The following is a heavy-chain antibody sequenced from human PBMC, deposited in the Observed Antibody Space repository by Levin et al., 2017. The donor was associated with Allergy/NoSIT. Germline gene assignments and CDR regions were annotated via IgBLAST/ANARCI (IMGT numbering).Heavy chain of an antibody. J-gene: IGHJ4*02. CDR2: ISYDGSNK. Sequence: GGSLRLSCAASGFTFSSYGMHWVRQAPGKGLEWVAVISYDGSNKYYADSVKGRFTISRDNSKNTLYLQMNSLRAEDTAVYYCAKEEGIAARHFDYWGQGTLVTVSS. CDR3: AKEEGIAARHFDY. D-gene: IGHD6-6*01. V-gene: IGHV3-30*18. CDR1: GFTFSSYG.